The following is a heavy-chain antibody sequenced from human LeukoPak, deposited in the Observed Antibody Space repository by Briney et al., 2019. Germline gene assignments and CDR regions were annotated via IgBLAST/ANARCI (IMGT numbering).Heavy chain of an antibody. CDR1: GGSFSGYY. J-gene: IGHJ4*02. Sequence: TSETLSLTCAVYGGSFSGYYWSWIRQPPGKGLEWIGEINHSGSTNYNPSLKGRVTISVDTSKNQFSLKLSSVTAADTAVYYCARGDSSGYIPLDYWGQGTLVIVSS. V-gene: IGHV4-34*01. CDR3: ARGDSSGYIPLDY. D-gene: IGHD3-22*01. CDR2: INHSGST.